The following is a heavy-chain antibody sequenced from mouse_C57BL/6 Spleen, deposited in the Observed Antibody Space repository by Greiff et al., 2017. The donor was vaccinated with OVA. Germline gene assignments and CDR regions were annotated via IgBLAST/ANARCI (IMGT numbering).Heavy chain of an antibody. CDR2: IHPNSGST. V-gene: IGHV1-64*01. Sequence: QVQLKQSGAELVKPGASVKLSCKASGYTFTSYWMHWVKQRPGQGLEWIGMIHPNSGSTNYNEKFKSKATLTVDKSSSTAYMQLSSLTSEDSAVYYCARWDSSYEYWGQGTTLTVSS. J-gene: IGHJ2*01. D-gene: IGHD1-1*01. CDR1: GYTFTSYW. CDR3: ARWDSSYEY.